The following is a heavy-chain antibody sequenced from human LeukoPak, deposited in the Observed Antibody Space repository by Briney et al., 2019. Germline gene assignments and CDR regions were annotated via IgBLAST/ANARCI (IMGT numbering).Heavy chain of an antibody. Sequence: GGSLRLSCAASGFTFSSYAMIWVRQAPGKGLEWVSSISSSSGYIYYADSVKGRFTISRDNAKNSLYLQMNSLRAEDTAVYYCARAKSMIVVVSPFDYWGQGTLVTVSS. D-gene: IGHD3-22*01. CDR1: GFTFSSYA. CDR3: ARAKSMIVVVSPFDY. V-gene: IGHV3-21*01. CDR2: ISSSSGYI. J-gene: IGHJ4*02.